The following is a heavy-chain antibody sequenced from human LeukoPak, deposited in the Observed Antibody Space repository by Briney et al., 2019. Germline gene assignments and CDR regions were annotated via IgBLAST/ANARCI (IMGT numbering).Heavy chain of an antibody. V-gene: IGHV3-48*03. CDR1: ALTLSGFA. D-gene: IGHD3-10*02. Sequence: GGHLNLSCEASALTLSGFAIGWVRRPPGKGLGWVSYISSSGSTICYADSVKGRFTISRDNAKNSLYLQMNSLRAEDTAVYYCAELGITMIGGVWGKGTTVTISS. J-gene: IGHJ6*04. CDR2: ISSSGSTI. CDR3: AELGITMIGGV.